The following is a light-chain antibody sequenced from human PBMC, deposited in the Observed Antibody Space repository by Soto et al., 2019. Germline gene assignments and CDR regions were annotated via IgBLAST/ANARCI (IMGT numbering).Light chain of an antibody. Sequence: QSALTQPRSVSGSPGQSVTISCTGTSSDVGGYNYVSWYQQHPGKAPKLMIYDVSNRPSGVPDRFSGSKSGNSPSLTISGHQEEDEADYYCCSYAGGYTWVFGGGTKLTVL. CDR2: DVS. V-gene: IGLV2-11*01. CDR1: SSDVGGYNY. CDR3: CSYAGGYTWV. J-gene: IGLJ3*02.